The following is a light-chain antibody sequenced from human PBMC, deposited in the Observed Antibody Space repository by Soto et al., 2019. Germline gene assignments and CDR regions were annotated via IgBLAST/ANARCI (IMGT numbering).Light chain of an antibody. Sequence: QSDLSRAASVSGSPGQSITITSTGTSSDVGGYSYISWYQHNPGIAPKLMIYDVSNRPFGVSGRFSGSKSGNTASLTISRLQAEDEADYYCSSYTTSPTYVFGXGTRSPS. CDR3: SSYTTSPTYV. V-gene: IGLV2-14*03. CDR1: SSDVGGYSY. J-gene: IGLJ1*01. CDR2: DVS.